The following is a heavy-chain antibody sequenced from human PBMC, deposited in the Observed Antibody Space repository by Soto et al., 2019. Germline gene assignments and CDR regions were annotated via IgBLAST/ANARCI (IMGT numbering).Heavy chain of an antibody. Sequence: GESLKISCAASGFTFSSYAMHWVRQAPGKGLEGVAVISYDGSNKYYADSVKGRFPISRDNSKNTLYLQMNSLRAEDTAVYYCARGRRIVGATVYYYYGMDVWGQGATVTVSS. V-gene: IGHV3-30-3*01. CDR3: ARGRRIVGATVYYYYGMDV. CDR1: GFTFSSYA. D-gene: IGHD1-26*01. CDR2: ISYDGSNK. J-gene: IGHJ6*02.